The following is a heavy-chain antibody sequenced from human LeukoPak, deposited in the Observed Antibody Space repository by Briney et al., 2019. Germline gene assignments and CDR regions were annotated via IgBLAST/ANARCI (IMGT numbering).Heavy chain of an antibody. J-gene: IGHJ4*02. Sequence: SETLSLTCTVSGGSISSSSYYCGWIRQPPGKGLEWIGSIYYSGSTYYNPSLKSRVTISVDTSKNQFSLKLSSVTAADTAVYYCAREVAAAGTIFDYWGQGTLVIVSS. D-gene: IGHD6-13*01. CDR3: AREVAAAGTIFDY. CDR2: IYYSGST. V-gene: IGHV4-39*07. CDR1: GGSISSSSYY.